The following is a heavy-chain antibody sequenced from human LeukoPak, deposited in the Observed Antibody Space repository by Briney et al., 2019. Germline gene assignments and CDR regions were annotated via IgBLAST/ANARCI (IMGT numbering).Heavy chain of an antibody. J-gene: IGHJ4*02. Sequence: GGSLRLSCAASGFTVSSNYMSWVRQAPGKGLEWVSVIYSGGSTYYADSVKGRSTISRDNSKNTLYLQMNSLRAEDTAVYYCARDSPHTVGGNSVPPYWGQGTLVTVSS. V-gene: IGHV3-53*01. D-gene: IGHD4-23*01. CDR2: IYSGGST. CDR1: GFTVSSNY. CDR3: ARDSPHTVGGNSVPPY.